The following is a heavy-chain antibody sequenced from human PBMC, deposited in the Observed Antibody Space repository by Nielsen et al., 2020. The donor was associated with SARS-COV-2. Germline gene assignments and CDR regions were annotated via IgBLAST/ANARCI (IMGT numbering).Heavy chain of an antibody. CDR2: IYYSGST. D-gene: IGHD2-15*01. Sequence: SETLSLTCTASGGSISSGGYYWSWIRQHPGKGLEWIGYIYYSGSTYYNPSLKSRVTISVDTSKNQFSLKLSSVTAADTAVYYCARDRYCSGGSCTNRVMGYYGMDVWGQGTTVTVSS. CDR3: ARDRYCSGGSCTNRVMGYYGMDV. J-gene: IGHJ6*02. CDR1: GGSISSGGYY. V-gene: IGHV4-31*03.